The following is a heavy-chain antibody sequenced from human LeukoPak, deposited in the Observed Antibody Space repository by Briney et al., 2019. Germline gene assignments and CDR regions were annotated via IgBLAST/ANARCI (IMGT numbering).Heavy chain of an antibody. D-gene: IGHD3-10*01. CDR1: GFTFSSYA. V-gene: IGHV3-23*01. CDR3: AKELYLPLLWLGELLGGPFDY. J-gene: IGHJ4*02. CDR2: ISGSGGST. Sequence: GGSLRLSCAASGFTFSSYAMSWVRQAPGKGLEWVSAISGSGGSTYYADSVKGRFTISRDNSKNTLYLQMNSLRAEDTAVYYCAKELYLPLLWLGELLGGPFDYWGQGTLVTVSS.